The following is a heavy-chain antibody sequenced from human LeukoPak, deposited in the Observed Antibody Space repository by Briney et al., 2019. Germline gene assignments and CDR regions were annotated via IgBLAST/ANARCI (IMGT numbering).Heavy chain of an antibody. J-gene: IGHJ5*02. CDR3: AKDLSYGSNWFDP. CDR1: GFTFSSHG. D-gene: IGHD5-18*01. V-gene: IGHV3-33*06. Sequence: GGSLRLSCAASGFTFSSHGMHWVRQAPGKGLEWVALIWYDGSKKNYADSVKGRFTISRDDPKSTLYLQINSLRAEDTAVYYCAKDLSYGSNWFDPWGQGTLVTVSS. CDR2: IWYDGSKK.